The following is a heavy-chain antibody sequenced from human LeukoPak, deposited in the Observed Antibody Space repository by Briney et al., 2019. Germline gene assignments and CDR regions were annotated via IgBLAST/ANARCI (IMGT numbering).Heavy chain of an antibody. V-gene: IGHV5-51*01. CDR2: IYPADSDT. CDR1: GYSFLNQW. D-gene: IGHD3-10*01. CDR3: ASSGSYFDAFDI. J-gene: IGHJ3*02. Sequence: GESLKISCKASGYSFLNQWIGWVRQMPGKGLEWMGIIYPADSDTRYRPSFQGQVTISADKSISTAYLQWSSLRASDTAMYYCASSGSYFDAFDIWGQGTMVTVSS.